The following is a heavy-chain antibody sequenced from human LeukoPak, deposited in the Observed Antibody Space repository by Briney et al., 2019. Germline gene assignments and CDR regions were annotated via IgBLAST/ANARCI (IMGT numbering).Heavy chain of an antibody. CDR1: GYTFHRYY. J-gene: IGHJ4*02. V-gene: IGHV1-46*02. CDR3: VRTVGDIVVVGLDY. CDR2: ISPSGGST. Sequence: ASVPVSCQASGYTFHRYYLHWLRQAPRQPLEWIGIISPSGGSTSYAQKFQGRVTMTRDTSTSTGYMELRSLRSDDTVVDYGVRTVGDIVVVGLDYWGQGTRVT. D-gene: IGHD2-2*01.